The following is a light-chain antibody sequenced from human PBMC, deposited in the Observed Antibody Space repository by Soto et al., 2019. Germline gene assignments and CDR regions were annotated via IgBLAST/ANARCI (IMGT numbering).Light chain of an antibody. CDR3: HQYDNSWT. J-gene: IGKJ1*01. CDR2: GAS. CDR1: QNVNSAY. Sequence: EIVLTQSPGTLSLSPGERATLSYRASQNVNSAYLTWYQQKPGQAPRLLIYGASSRATGIPDRFSGSGSGTDFTLTISRLEPEDFVVYYCHQYDNSWTFGQGTKVEIK. V-gene: IGKV3-20*01.